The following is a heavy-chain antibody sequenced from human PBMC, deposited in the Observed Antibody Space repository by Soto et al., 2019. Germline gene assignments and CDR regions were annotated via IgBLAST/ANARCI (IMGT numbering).Heavy chain of an antibody. CDR2: ISAYNGNT. CDR3: AVAVVVPAAMPEVGPGDY. J-gene: IGHJ4*02. D-gene: IGHD2-2*01. Sequence: QVPLVQSGAEVKKPGASVKVSCKASGYTFTSYGISWVRQAPGQGLEWMGWISAYNGNTNYAQKLQGRVTMTTDTSTSTAYMELRSLRSDDTVVYYCAVAVVVPAAMPEVGPGDYWGQGTLVTVCS. V-gene: IGHV1-18*01. CDR1: GYTFTSYG.